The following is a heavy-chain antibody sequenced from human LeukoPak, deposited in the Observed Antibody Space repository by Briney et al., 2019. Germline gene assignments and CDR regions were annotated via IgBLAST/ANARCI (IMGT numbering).Heavy chain of an antibody. CDR3: ARPRDYGGWFDP. Sequence: SETLSLTCTVSGGSISNYYWSWIRQPPGKGLDWIGYIYHSRTTGYNPSLKGRVTISVDTSKNQLSLTLSSVTAADTAVYYCARPRDYGGWFDPWGQGTLVTVSS. CDR2: IYHSRTT. V-gene: IGHV4-59*01. CDR1: GGSISNYY. J-gene: IGHJ5*02. D-gene: IGHD4-23*01.